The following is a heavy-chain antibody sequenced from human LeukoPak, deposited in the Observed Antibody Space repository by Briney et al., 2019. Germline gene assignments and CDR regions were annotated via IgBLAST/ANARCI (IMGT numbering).Heavy chain of an antibody. CDR3: TRGSYGDYGY. Sequence: GGSLRLSCAASGLTFSSYSMNWVRQVPGKGLEWVSSINSGSNSIYYADSVKGRFTISRDNAKNSLYLQMNSLRAEDTAVYYCTRGSYGDYGYWGQGALVTVSS. CDR2: INSGSNSI. CDR1: GLTFSSYS. V-gene: IGHV3-21*01. D-gene: IGHD4-17*01. J-gene: IGHJ4*02.